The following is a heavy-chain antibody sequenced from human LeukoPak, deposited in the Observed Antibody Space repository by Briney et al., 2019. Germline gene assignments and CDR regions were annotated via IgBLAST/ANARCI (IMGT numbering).Heavy chain of an antibody. CDR1: GGSFSGYY. V-gene: IGHV4-34*01. CDR2: INHSGST. J-gene: IGHJ4*02. Sequence: PSETLSLTCAVYGGSFSGYYWSWIRQPPGKGLEWIGEINHSGSTNYNPSLKSRVTISVDTSKNRFSLKLSSVTAADAAVYYCARVPAGRGPRGPVDCWGQGTLVTVSS. CDR3: ARVPAGRGPRGPVDC. D-gene: IGHD1-14*01.